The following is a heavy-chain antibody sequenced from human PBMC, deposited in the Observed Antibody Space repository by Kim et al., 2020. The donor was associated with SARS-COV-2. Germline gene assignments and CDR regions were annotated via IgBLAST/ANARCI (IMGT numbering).Heavy chain of an antibody. J-gene: IGHJ4*02. CDR3: ARDQDSYGYMDY. V-gene: IGHV4-4*02. Sequence: NYNPSLKSRVTISVDKSKNQFSLKLSSVTAADTAVYYCARDQDSYGYMDYWGQGTLVTVSS. D-gene: IGHD5-18*01.